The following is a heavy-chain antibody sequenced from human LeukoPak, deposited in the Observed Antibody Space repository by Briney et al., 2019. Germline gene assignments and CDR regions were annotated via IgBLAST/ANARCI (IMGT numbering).Heavy chain of an antibody. CDR2: ITPNSGGT. D-gene: IGHD6-19*01. Sequence: ASVKVSCKASGYTFTVYYMHWVRQAPGQGLEWMGWITPNSGGTNYAQKFRDRVTMTRDTSLNTLYVELSRLRSDDTAVYYCARVSITVAGTPFDYWGQGTLVTVSS. V-gene: IGHV1-2*02. CDR3: ARVSITVAGTPFDY. J-gene: IGHJ4*02. CDR1: GYTFTVYY.